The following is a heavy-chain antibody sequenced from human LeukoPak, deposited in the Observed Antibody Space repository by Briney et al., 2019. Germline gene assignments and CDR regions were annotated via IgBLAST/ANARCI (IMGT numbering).Heavy chain of an antibody. CDR1: GFTFSSYA. D-gene: IGHD3-3*01. CDR3: ARDRVADFWSGYYWNWFDP. J-gene: IGHJ5*02. CDR2: ISYDGSNK. Sequence: GGSLRLSCAASGFTFSSYAMHWVRQAPGKGLEWVAVISYDGSNKYYADSVKGRFTISRDNSKNTLYLQMNSLRAEDTAVYYCARDRVADFWSGYYWNWFDPWGQGTLVTVSS. V-gene: IGHV3-30-3*01.